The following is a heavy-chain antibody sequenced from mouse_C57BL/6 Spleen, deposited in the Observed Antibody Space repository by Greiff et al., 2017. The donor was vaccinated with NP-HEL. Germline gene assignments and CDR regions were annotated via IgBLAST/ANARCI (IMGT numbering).Heavy chain of an antibody. Sequence: VQLQQSGAELVRPGSSVKMSCKTSGYTFTSYGINWVKQRPGQGLEWIGYIYIGNGYTKYNEKFKGKATLTSDTSSSTAYMQLSSLTSEDSAIYFCAREDYGSSLPYAMDYWGQGTSVTVSS. D-gene: IGHD1-1*01. CDR1: GYTFTSYG. CDR2: IYIGNGYT. CDR3: AREDYGSSLPYAMDY. V-gene: IGHV1-58*01. J-gene: IGHJ4*01.